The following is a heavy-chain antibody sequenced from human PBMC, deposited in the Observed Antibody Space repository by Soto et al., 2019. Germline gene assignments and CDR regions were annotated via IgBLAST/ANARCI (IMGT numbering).Heavy chain of an antibody. CDR1: GYTFTSYG. CDR2: ISAYNGNT. CDR3: ARDSSDCGGDYPPGY. D-gene: IGHD2-21*02. J-gene: IGHJ4*02. V-gene: IGHV1-18*01. Sequence: QVQLVQSGAEVKKPGASVKVSCKASGYTFTSYGISWVRQAPGQGLERMGWISAYNGNTNYAQKLQGRVTMTTDTSTSTAYMELRSLRSDDRAVYYCARDSSDCGGDYPPGYWGQGTLVTVSS.